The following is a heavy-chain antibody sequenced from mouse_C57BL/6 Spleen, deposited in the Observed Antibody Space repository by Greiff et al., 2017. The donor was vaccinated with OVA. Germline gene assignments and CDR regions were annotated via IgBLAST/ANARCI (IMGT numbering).Heavy chain of an antibody. Sequence: EVQLVESGGDLVKPGGSLKLSCAASGFTFSSYGMSWVRQTPDKRLEWVATISSGGSYTYYPDSVKGRFTISRDNAKNTLYLQMSSLKSEDTAMYYCARTGGSCYEYFDYWGQGTTLTVSS. V-gene: IGHV5-6*01. CDR2: ISSGGSYT. D-gene: IGHD1-1*01. CDR3: ARTGGSCYEYFDY. J-gene: IGHJ2*01. CDR1: GFTFSSYG.